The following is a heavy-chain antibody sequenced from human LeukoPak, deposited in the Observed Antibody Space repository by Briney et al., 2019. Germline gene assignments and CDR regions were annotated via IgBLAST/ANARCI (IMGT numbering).Heavy chain of an antibody. V-gene: IGHV3-30*02. J-gene: IGHJ4*02. CDR2: LRYDGSTK. Sequence: GGSLRLSCAASASGFTFSYYGLHWVRQAQGKGLEWVAFLRYDGSTKYYADSVKGRFTISRDNSKNTLYLKMNSLRAEDTAVYYCAKEIRSGYSYDYWGQGTLVTVSS. CDR1: GFTFSYYG. D-gene: IGHD5-24*01. CDR3: AKEIRSGYSYDY.